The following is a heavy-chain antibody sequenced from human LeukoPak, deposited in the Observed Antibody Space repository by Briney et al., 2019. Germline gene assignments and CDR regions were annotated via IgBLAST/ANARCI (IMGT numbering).Heavy chain of an antibody. CDR1: GGSISASSYY. CDR3: ARGGSGSGGDFDY. J-gene: IGHJ4*02. Sequence: PSETLSLTCSVSGGSISASSYYWGWIRQPPGEGLEWIATIYYSGTTYYNPSLKSRVTISVDTSKNQFSLNLSSVTAADTAVYYWARGGSGSGGDFDYGGQGTVVTVSS. CDR2: IYYSGTT. D-gene: IGHD2-15*01. V-gene: IGHV4-39*01.